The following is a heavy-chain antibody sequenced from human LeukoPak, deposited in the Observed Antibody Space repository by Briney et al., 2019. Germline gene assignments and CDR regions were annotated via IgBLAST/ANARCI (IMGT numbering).Heavy chain of an antibody. CDR2: INPNGGGT. CDR1: GYTFTGYY. V-gene: IGHV1-2*02. D-gene: IGHD7-27*01. J-gene: IGHJ4*02. CDR3: ARGTGAPNYFDY. Sequence: ASVRVSCKASGYTFTGYYIHWVRQAPGQGLEWMAWINPNGGGTNYAQKFQGRVAVTRDSSISTAYMELSGLTSDDTAVFYCARGTGAPNYFDYWGQGTLVTVSS.